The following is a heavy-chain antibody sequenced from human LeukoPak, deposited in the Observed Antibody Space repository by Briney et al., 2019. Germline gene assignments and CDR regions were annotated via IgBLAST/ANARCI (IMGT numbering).Heavy chain of an antibody. CDR3: ARDEYSYGFGYYLDV. Sequence: ASVKVSCKASKYTFTAYYMHWVRQAPGQGLEWMGWINPKSGGTNYAQKFQGRVTMTRDTSISTVYMELSRPRFDDTAVYYCARDEYSYGFGYYLDVWGKGTTVTVSS. CDR1: KYTFTAYY. D-gene: IGHD5-18*01. J-gene: IGHJ6*03. V-gene: IGHV1-2*02. CDR2: INPKSGGT.